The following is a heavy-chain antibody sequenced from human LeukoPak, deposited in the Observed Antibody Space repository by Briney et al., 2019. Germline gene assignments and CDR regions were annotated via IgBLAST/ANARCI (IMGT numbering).Heavy chain of an antibody. CDR2: IYHSGST. V-gene: IGHV4-34*01. CDR1: GGSFSGYY. Sequence: SETLSLTCAVYGGSFSGYYWSWIRQPPGKGLEWIGEIYHSGSTNYNPSLETRVTMSVDKSKNHFSLKLSSVTAADTAVYYCARVRSGGNYYYYYMDVWGKGTTVTVSS. D-gene: IGHD3-3*01. J-gene: IGHJ6*03. CDR3: ARVRSGGNYYYYYMDV.